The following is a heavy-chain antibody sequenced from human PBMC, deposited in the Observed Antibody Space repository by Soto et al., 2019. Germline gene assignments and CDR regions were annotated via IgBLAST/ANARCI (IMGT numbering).Heavy chain of an antibody. V-gene: IGHV1-69*13. D-gene: IGHD2-15*01. CDR2: IIPIFGTA. Sequence: SVKVSCKASGGTFSSYAISWVRQAPGQGLEWMGGIIPIFGTANYAQKFQGRVTITADESTSTAYMELSSVRSEDTAVYYCARFGYCSGGSCYSAYMDVWGQGTTVTVSS. CDR3: ARFGYCSGGSCYSAYMDV. J-gene: IGHJ6*02. CDR1: GGTFSSYA.